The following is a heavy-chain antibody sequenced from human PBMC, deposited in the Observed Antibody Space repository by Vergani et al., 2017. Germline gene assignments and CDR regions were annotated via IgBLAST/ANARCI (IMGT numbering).Heavy chain of an antibody. D-gene: IGHD6-13*01. Sequence: QVQLVQSGAEVKKPGASVKVSCKASGYTFPSYGISWVRQAPGQGLEWMGWIIPILGIANYAQKFQGRGTITADKSTSTAYMELSSLRSEDTAVYYCAIRAAAGNSNWFDPWGQGTLVTVSS. CDR1: GYTFPSYG. CDR2: IIPILGIA. J-gene: IGHJ5*02. CDR3: AIRAAAGNSNWFDP. V-gene: IGHV1-69*10.